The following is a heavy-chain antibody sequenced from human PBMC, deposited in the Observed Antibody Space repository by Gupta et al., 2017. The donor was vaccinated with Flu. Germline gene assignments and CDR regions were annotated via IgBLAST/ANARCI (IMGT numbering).Heavy chain of an antibody. V-gene: IGHV3-23*01. Sequence: EVQLLESGGGLVQPGGSLRLSCSASGFTFSSSAMSWVRQSPGKGLEWVSAISGSGGSTYYADSVKGRFTISRDNSKNTLYLQMNSLRAEDTAVYYCAKDEVVVVPAAISWFDPWGQGTLVTVSS. CDR1: GFTFSSSA. CDR2: ISGSGGST. CDR3: AKDEVVVVPAAISWFDP. D-gene: IGHD2-2*02. J-gene: IGHJ5*02.